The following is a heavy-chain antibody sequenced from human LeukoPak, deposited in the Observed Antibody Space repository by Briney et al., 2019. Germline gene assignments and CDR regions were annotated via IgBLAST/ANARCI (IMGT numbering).Heavy chain of an antibody. CDR2: IDPNSGAT. CDR3: AREHSGSYPHYYYYGMDV. CDR1: GHTFTAYF. J-gene: IGHJ6*02. V-gene: IGHV1-2*04. Sequence: ASVKVSCRASGHTFTAYFIHWVRQAPGLGLEWMGWIDPNSGATNYAPKFQGWVTMTRDASISTAYMELSRLRSDDTAVYYCAREHSGSYPHYYYYGMDVWGQGTTVTVSS. D-gene: IGHD1-26*01.